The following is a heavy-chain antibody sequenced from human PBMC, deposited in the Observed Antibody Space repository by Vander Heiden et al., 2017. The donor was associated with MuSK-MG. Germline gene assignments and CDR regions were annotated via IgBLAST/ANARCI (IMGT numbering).Heavy chain of an antibody. Sequence: QVQLQQWGAGLLKPSETLSLTCAVYSGSFSGYYWSWIRQPPGKGLEWIGEINHTGSTNYNPALKSRVTISIDTSKKQCYLKLRSVNAADTAVYYFARDRRISPAFDIWGQGTMVTVSS. J-gene: IGHJ3*02. V-gene: IGHV4-34*01. CDR1: SGSFSGYY. CDR3: ARDRRISPAFDI. CDR2: INHTGST.